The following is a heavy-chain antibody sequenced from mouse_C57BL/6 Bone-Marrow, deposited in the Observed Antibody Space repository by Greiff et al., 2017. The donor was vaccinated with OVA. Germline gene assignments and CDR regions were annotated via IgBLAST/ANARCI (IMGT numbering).Heavy chain of an antibody. CDR3: ARRREQPDY. J-gene: IGHJ2*01. V-gene: IGHV1-19*01. D-gene: IGHD3-1*01. Sequence: VQLKESGPVLVKPGASVKMSCKASGYTFTDYYMNWVKQSHGKSLEWIGVINPYNGGTSYNQKFKGKATLTVDKSSSTAYMELNSLTSEDSAVYYCARRREQPDYWGQGTTLTVSS. CDR1: GYTFTDYY. CDR2: INPYNGGT.